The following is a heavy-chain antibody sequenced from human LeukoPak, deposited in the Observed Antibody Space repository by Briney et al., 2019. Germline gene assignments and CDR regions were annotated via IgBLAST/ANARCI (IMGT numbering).Heavy chain of an antibody. Sequence: GGSLRLSCAASGFTVSSNYMSWVRQAPGKGLEWVSVTYSGGSTYYADSVKGRFTISRDNSKNTLYLQMNSLRAEDTAVYYCARDRFVTGSSYPNDNHYYGMDVWGQGTTVTVSS. V-gene: IGHV3-53*01. CDR3: ARDRFVTGSSYPNDNHYYGMDV. J-gene: IGHJ6*02. CDR1: GFTVSSNY. CDR2: TYSGGST. D-gene: IGHD6-13*01.